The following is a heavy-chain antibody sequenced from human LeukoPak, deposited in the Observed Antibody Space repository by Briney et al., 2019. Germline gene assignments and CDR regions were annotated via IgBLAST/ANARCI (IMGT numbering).Heavy chain of an antibody. Sequence: GASLRLSCAASGFTFSSYAMSWVRQAPGKGLEWVSAISGSGGSTYYAGSVKGRFTISRDNSKNTLYLQMNSLRAEDTAVYYCAKTGSSGYYYGRYYYYGMDVWGQGTTVTVSS. CDR2: ISGSGGST. J-gene: IGHJ6*02. V-gene: IGHV3-23*01. CDR1: GFTFSSYA. D-gene: IGHD3-22*01. CDR3: AKTGSSGYYYGRYYYYGMDV.